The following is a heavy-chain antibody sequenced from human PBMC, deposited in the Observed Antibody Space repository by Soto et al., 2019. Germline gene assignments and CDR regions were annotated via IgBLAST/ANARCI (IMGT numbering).Heavy chain of an antibody. D-gene: IGHD1-1*01. V-gene: IGHV3-74*01. CDR1: GFTFSAYW. CDR3: ARGPRVSSTGTGAH. J-gene: IGHJ4*02. CDR2: FSVDGSTA. Sequence: PGGSLRLSCSVSGFTFSAYWMHWVRQVPGKGLTWLSRFSVDGSTATYADSVKGRFVISRDNAKNSLYLEMNTLRADDSGLYYCARGPRVSSTGTGAHWGRGTLVTVSS.